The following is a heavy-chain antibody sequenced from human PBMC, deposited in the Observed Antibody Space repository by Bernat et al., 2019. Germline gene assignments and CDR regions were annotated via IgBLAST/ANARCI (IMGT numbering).Heavy chain of an antibody. J-gene: IGHJ6*02. CDR1: GFTFSSYG. CDR3: AKDLRRIAGAGTRYCYYGMDV. Sequence: QVQLVESGGGVVQPGRSLRLSCAASGFTFSSYGMHWVRQAPGKGLEWVAVISYDGSNKYYADSVKGRFTISRDNSKNTLYLQMNSLRAEDTAVYYCAKDLRRIAGAGTRYCYYGMDVWGQGTTVTVSS. V-gene: IGHV3-30*18. D-gene: IGHD6-19*01. CDR2: ISYDGSNK.